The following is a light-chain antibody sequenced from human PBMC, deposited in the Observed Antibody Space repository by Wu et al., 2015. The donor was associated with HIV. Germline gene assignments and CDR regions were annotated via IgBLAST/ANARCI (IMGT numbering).Light chain of an antibody. V-gene: IGKV1-9*01. CDR1: QAISTY. CDR3: QQLSNYPFT. J-gene: IGKJ3*01. Sequence: DIRLTQSPSFLSASIGDRVTITCRASQAISTYLVWYQQKPGKAPKLLIYAASTLQSGVPSRFSGSGSGTEFTLTVSSLQSDDFATYYCQQLSNYPFTFGPGTKVDIK. CDR2: AAS.